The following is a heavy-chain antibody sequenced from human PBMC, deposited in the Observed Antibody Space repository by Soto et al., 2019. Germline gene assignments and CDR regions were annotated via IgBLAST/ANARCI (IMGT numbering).Heavy chain of an antibody. J-gene: IGHJ5*02. CDR1: GDTFGRFT. CDR3: ARDPYTINTLIGVWFDP. V-gene: IGHV1-69*13. CDR2: IKPISDIT. D-gene: IGHD2-2*02. Sequence: SVKVSCKASGDTFGRFTINWVRQAPGQGLEWMGGIKPISDITNYAQRFQGRVTFTADASTSTVYLELSSLRSEDTAMYYCARDPYTINTLIGVWFDPWGQGTLVTVSS.